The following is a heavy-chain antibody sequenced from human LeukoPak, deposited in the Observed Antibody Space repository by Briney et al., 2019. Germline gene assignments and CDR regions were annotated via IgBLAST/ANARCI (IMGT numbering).Heavy chain of an antibody. V-gene: IGHV3-53*05. CDR2: IYSGGNT. J-gene: IGHJ4*02. CDR1: GFTVSSNS. CDR3: AKDGDDSIEH. D-gene: IGHD3-22*01. Sequence: PGGSLRLSCTVSGFTVSSNSVSWVRQAPGKGLEWVSFIYSGGNTHYSDSVKGRFTISRDNSKNTLYLQMNSLRAEDTAVYYCAKDGDDSIEHWGQGTLVTVSS.